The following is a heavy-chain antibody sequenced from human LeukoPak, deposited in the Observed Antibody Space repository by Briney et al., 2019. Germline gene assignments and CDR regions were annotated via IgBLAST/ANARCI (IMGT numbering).Heavy chain of an antibody. CDR3: ARGDIVVVPAPKGRSAHFDY. Sequence: SETLSLTCAVYGGSFSGYYWSWIRQPPGKGLEWIGEINHSGSTNYNPSLKSRVTISVDTSKNQFSLKLSSVTAADTAVYYCARGDIVVVPAPKGRSAHFDYWGQGTLATVSS. J-gene: IGHJ4*02. D-gene: IGHD2-2*01. V-gene: IGHV4-34*01. CDR2: INHSGST. CDR1: GGSFSGYY.